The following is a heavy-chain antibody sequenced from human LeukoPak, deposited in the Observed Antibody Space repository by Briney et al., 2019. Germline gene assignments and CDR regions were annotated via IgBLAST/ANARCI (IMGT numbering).Heavy chain of an antibody. CDR3: ARSVLTGYGGDY. Sequence: ASVKVSCKASGYSFTSYYMHWVRQAPGQGLEWMGFINPSGSSAAYAQKFQGRVTMTRDTSISTAYMELSRLRSDDTAVYYCARSVLTGYGGDYWGQGTLVTVSS. CDR2: INPSGSSA. D-gene: IGHD3-9*01. J-gene: IGHJ4*02. CDR1: GYSFTSYY. V-gene: IGHV1-2*02.